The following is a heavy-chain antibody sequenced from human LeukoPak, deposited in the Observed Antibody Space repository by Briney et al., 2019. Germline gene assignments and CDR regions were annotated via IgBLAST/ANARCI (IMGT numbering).Heavy chain of an antibody. V-gene: IGHV3-48*01. J-gene: IGHJ4*02. CDR2: ISSSSSTI. D-gene: IGHD3-22*01. CDR1: GFTFSSYS. Sequence: PGGSLRLSCAASGFTFSSYSMNWVRQAPGKGLEWVSYISSSSSTIYYADSVKGRFTISRDNAKNSLYLQMNSLRAEDTAVYYCARVDYDSSGYYPNFDYWGQGTLVTVSS. CDR3: ARVDYDSSGYYPNFDY.